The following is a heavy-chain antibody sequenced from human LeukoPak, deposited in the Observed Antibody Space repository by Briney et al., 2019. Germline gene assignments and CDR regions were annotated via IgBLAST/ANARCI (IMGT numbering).Heavy chain of an antibody. V-gene: IGHV3-30-3*01. J-gene: IGHJ4*02. CDR2: MSSDGNAM. D-gene: IGHD3-22*01. CDR3: VRESEYYFDHSASFDY. Sequence: GRSLRLSCAASGFTFTAYLIHWVRQAPGKGLEWVAVMSSDGNAMFYADSVKGRFSISRDNSKNTLYLQMNSLRAEDTAVYYCVRESEYYFDHSASFDYWGQGTLVTVSS. CDR1: GFTFTAYL.